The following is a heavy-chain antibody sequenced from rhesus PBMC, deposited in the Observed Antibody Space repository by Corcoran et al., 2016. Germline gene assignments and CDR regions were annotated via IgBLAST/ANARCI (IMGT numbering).Heavy chain of an antibody. J-gene: IGHJ4*01. CDR1: VYSISSGYD. Sequence: QVQLQESGPGVVKPSETLSLTCAVSVYSISSGYDWSWIRQPPGKGLEWIGYIYGSSGGTNYNPSRKNRVTISKDTSKNQFSLKLSSVTAADTAVYYCARLVITTLDYWGQGVLVTVSS. CDR2: IYGSSGGT. V-gene: IGHV4-76*01. CDR3: ARLVITTLDY. D-gene: IGHD3-16*01.